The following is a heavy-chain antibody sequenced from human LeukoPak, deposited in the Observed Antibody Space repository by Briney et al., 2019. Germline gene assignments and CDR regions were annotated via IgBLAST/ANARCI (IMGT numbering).Heavy chain of an antibody. V-gene: IGHV4-59*08. CDR1: GGSISSYY. J-gene: IGHJ4*02. CDR3: ARGISPDY. Sequence: SETLSLTCTVSGGSISSYYWSWIRQPPGKGLEWIGYIYYSGSTNYNPSLKSRVTVSVDTSKNQFSLKLSSVTAADTAVYYCARGISPDYWGQGTMVTVSS. CDR2: IYYSGST.